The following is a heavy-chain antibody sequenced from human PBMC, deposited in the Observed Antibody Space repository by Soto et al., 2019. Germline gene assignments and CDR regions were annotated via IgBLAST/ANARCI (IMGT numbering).Heavy chain of an antibody. J-gene: IGHJ1*01. CDR1: GFTFSSYG. CDR3: ASDSVYSSGWYLEYFQH. CDR2: IWYDGSNK. V-gene: IGHV3-33*01. D-gene: IGHD6-19*01. Sequence: GGSLRLSCAASGFTFSSYGMHWVRQAPGKGLEWVAVIWYDGSNKYYADSVKGRFTISRDNSKNTLYLQMNSLRAEDTAVYYCASDSVYSSGWYLEYFQHWGQGTLVTVSS.